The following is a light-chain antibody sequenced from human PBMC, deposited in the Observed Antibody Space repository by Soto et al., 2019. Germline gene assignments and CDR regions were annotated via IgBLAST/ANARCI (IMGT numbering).Light chain of an antibody. CDR3: KQYHTWPPIT. CDR2: SAS. V-gene: IGKV3-15*01. J-gene: IGKJ2*01. Sequence: EILMTQSPATLSVSPGERATLSCRASQSVSSNLAWYQQKAGQAPRLLIYSASTRATGIPARFSGSGSGTEFTLTISSRQSEDFAVYYCKQYHTWPPITFGQGTKLELK. CDR1: QSVSSN.